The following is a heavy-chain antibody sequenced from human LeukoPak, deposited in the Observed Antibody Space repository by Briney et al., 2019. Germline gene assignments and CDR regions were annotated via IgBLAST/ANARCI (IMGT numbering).Heavy chain of an antibody. V-gene: IGHV1-69*04. CDR3: ARAVASDGGAIFGVVTATYYYYYYMDV. J-gene: IGHJ6*03. D-gene: IGHD3-3*01. Sequence: GASVKVSCKASGGTFSSYAISWVRQAPGQGLEWMGRIIPILGIANYAQKFQGRVTITADKSTSTAYMELSSLRSEDTAVYYCARAVASDGGAIFGVVTATYYYYYYMDVWGKGTTVTVSS. CDR1: GGTFSSYA. CDR2: IIPILGIA.